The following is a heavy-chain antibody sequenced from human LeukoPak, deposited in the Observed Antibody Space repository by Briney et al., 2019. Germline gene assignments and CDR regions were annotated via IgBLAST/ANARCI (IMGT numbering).Heavy chain of an antibody. CDR1: SGSNSSYY. V-gene: IGHV4-59*01. J-gene: IGHJ4*02. CDR3: AREHMVRGGILDEGFDY. CDR2: ISYSGST. D-gene: IGHD3-10*01. Sequence: SETLSLTGTVSSGSNSSYYQSWIRQPPGKGLEWVGYISYSGSTNYNPSLKSRVTISVDRSKNHFSLKLSSVTAADTAVYYCAREHMVRGGILDEGFDYWGQGTLVTVSS.